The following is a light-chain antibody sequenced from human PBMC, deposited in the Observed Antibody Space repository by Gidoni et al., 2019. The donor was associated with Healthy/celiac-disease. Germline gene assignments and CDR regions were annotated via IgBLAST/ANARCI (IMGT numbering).Light chain of an antibody. CDR3: QQYYSYPRT. CDR2: AAS. CDR1: QGISSY. Sequence: AIRMTQSPSSFSASTGDRVTITCRARQGISSYLAWYQQKPGKAPKLLIYAASTLQSGVPSRFSGSGSGTDFTLTISCLQSEGFATYYCQQYYSYPRTFGQGTKVEIK. V-gene: IGKV1-8*01. J-gene: IGKJ1*01.